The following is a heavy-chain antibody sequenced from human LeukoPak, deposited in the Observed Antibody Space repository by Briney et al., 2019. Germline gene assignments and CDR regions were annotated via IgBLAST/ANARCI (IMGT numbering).Heavy chain of an antibody. CDR1: GFTFSDYY. Sequence: GGSLRLSCAASGFTFSDYYMSWIRQAPGKGLEWVSYISSSGSTIYYADSVKGRFTISRDNAKNSLYLQMNSLRAEDTAVYYCARHGGQWNSPQDAFDIWGQGTMVTVSS. D-gene: IGHD1-7*01. V-gene: IGHV3-11*01. CDR3: ARHGGQWNSPQDAFDI. J-gene: IGHJ3*02. CDR2: ISSSGSTI.